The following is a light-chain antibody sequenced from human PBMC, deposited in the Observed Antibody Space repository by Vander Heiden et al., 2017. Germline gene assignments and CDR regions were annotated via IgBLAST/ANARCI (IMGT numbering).Light chain of an antibody. Sequence: QAVVTQEPSLTVSPGGTVSLTRGSSTAAVTSCHYPYWCPQMPVQAPRTILNDTSNKHSWTPSLFSGSLHGGKAALTLSCAQPEDEAEYYCLLSYSGARVFGGGTKLTVL. CDR3: LLSYSGARV. J-gene: IGLJ2*01. CDR2: DTS. V-gene: IGLV7-46*01. CDR1: TAAVTSCHY.